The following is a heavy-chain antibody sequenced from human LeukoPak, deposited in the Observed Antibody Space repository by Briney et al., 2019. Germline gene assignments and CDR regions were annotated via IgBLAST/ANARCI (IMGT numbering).Heavy chain of an antibody. CDR1: GFTFSNYW. CDR3: ANGDGYPGDY. V-gene: IGHV3-23*01. Sequence: GGSLRLTCAASGFTFSNYWMSWVRQAPGKGLEWVSAISGSGGSTYYADSVKGRFTISRDNSKNTLYLQMNSLRAEDTAVYYCANGDGYPGDYWGQGTLVTVSS. J-gene: IGHJ4*02. D-gene: IGHD5-24*01. CDR2: ISGSGGST.